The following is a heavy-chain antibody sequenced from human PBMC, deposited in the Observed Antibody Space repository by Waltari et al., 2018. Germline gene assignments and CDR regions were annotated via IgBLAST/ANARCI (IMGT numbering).Heavy chain of an antibody. D-gene: IGHD4-17*01. V-gene: IGHV3-23*01. CDR2: IHNGGDPT. CDR1: GFPFRSYT. J-gene: IGHJ4*02. CDR3: AKDSAYGGDDY. Sequence: EVQLLESGGGLVQPGGSLQLSCAASGFPFRSYTMNWVRQAPGKGLEWVSAIHNGGDPTSYADSVKGRFTISRDNSKSTLFLQMNSLRAEDTAMYFCAKDSAYGGDDYWGQGTLVTVSS.